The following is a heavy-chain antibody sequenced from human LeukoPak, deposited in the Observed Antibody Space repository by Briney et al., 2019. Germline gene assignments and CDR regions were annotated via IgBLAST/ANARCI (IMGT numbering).Heavy chain of an antibody. J-gene: IGHJ4*02. CDR1: GFTFSSYG. Sequence: GGSLRLSCAASGFTFSSYGMHWVRQAPGKGLEWVAVISYDGSNKYYADSVKGRFTISRDNSKNTLYLQMNSLRAEDTAVYYCTTWVPYSNYRGVDYWGQGTLVTVSS. CDR2: ISYDGSNK. CDR3: TTWVPYSNYRGVDY. D-gene: IGHD4-11*01. V-gene: IGHV3-30*03.